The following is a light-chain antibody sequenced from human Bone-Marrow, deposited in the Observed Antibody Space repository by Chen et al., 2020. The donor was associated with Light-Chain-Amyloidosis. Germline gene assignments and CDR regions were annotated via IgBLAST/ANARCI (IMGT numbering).Light chain of an antibody. J-gene: IGLJ2*01. CDR3: QSADSSGTYEVI. Sequence: SSELTQPPSVSVSPGHTARITCSGDDLPTKYAYWYQQKPGQAPVLVIHRDTEMPSGISERFSGSSSGTTATLTISGVQAEDEADYHCQSADSSGTYEVIFGGGTKLTVL. V-gene: IGLV3-25*03. CDR1: DLPTKY. CDR2: RDT.